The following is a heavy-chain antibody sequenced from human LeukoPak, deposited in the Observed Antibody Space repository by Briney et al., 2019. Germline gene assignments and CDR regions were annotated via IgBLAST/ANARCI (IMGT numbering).Heavy chain of an antibody. CDR1: GFTFSDYY. Sequence: GRSLRLSCAASGFTFSDYYMSWIRQAAGKGLEWVSYISSSGSTIYYADSVKGRFTISKDNAKNSLYLQMNSLRAEDTAVYYCARGWAVDPFDYWGQGTLFTVSS. CDR3: ARGWAVDPFDY. J-gene: IGHJ4*02. D-gene: IGHD6-19*01. CDR2: ISSSGSTI. V-gene: IGHV3-11*01.